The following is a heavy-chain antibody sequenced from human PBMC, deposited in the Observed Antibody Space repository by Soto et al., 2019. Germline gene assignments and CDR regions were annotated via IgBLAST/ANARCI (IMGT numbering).Heavy chain of an antibody. J-gene: IGHJ6*02. CDR1: GFTFSSYA. CDR2: ISGSGGST. Sequence: WGSLRLSCAASGFTFSSYAMSWVRQAPGKGLEWVSAISGSGGSTYYADSVKGRFTISRDNSKNTLYLQMNSLRAEDTAVYYCAKDLVCGGDCYSSIDYYYYGMDVWGQGTTVTVSS. CDR3: AKDLVCGGDCYSSIDYYYYGMDV. V-gene: IGHV3-23*01. D-gene: IGHD2-21*02.